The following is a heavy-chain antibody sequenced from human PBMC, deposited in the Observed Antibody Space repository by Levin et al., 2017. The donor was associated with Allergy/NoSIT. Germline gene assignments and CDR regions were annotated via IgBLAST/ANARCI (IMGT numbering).Heavy chain of an antibody. V-gene: IGHV4-34*01. D-gene: IGHD6-6*01. CDR2: INHSGST. Sequence: SETLSLTCAVYGGSFSGYYWSWIRQPPGKGLEWIGEINHSGSTNYNPSLKSRVTISVDTSKNQFYLKLSSVTAADTAVYYCATLRSGIAARDFDYWGQGTLVTVSS. CDR3: ATLRSGIAARDFDY. J-gene: IGHJ4*02. CDR1: GGSFSGYY.